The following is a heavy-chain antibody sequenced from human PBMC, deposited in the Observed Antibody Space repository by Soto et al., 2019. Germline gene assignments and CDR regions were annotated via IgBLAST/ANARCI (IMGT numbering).Heavy chain of an antibody. V-gene: IGHV3-7*01. CDR3: ASARHIGP. D-gene: IGHD2-21*01. CDR2: IKQDGSER. Sequence: LRLSCAASGFTFGNYWMSWVRQAPGKGPEWVANIKQDGSERNYVDSVKGRFTISRDNAENSLYLQMNSLRVEDTGVYYCASARHIGPWGQGTLVTVPS. J-gene: IGHJ5*02. CDR1: GFTFGNYW.